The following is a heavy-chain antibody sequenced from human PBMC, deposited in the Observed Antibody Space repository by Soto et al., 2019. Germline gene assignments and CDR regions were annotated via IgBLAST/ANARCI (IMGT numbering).Heavy chain of an antibody. CDR3: AKGGPDAFCGGGRCYFES. D-gene: IGHD2-15*01. V-gene: IGHV3-9*01. CDR2: ISWNGTII. Sequence: VQLVESGGGSVQPGRSLRLSCAASGFTFDDYAMHWVRRVPGKGLEWVSSISWNGTIIGYADSVKGRFTISRDNAKNSLYLQMNSLRPEDTALYYCAKGGPDAFCGGGRCYFESWGQGTLVTVSS. J-gene: IGHJ4*02. CDR1: GFTFDDYA.